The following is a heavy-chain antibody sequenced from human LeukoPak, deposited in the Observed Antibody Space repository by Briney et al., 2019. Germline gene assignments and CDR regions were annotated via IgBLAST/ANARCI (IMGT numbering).Heavy chain of an antibody. D-gene: IGHD1-26*01. V-gene: IGHV4-31*03. CDR1: GGSTSSGDYY. Sequence: SETLSLTCTVSGGSTSSGDYYWSWIRQHPGKGLEWIGYIYYSGSTYYNPSLKSRVTISVDTSKNQFSLKLSSVTAADTAVYYCARVAAVVGATRLDYWGQGTLVTVSS. CDR3: ARVAAVVGATRLDY. CDR2: IYYSGST. J-gene: IGHJ4*02.